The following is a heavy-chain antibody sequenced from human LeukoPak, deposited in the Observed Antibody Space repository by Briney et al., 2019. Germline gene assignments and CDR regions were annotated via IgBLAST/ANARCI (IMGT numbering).Heavy chain of an antibody. CDR2: ISSNGGST. CDR1: GFTFSSYA. Sequence: PGGSLRLSCAASGFTFSSYAMHWVRQAPGKGLEYASAISSNGGSTYYANSVKGRFTISRDNSKNTLYLQMGSLRAEDMAVYYCAREGEAYYGSGSYYTLGAFDIWGQGTMVTVSS. D-gene: IGHD3-10*01. CDR3: AREGEAYYGSGSYYTLGAFDI. V-gene: IGHV3-64*01. J-gene: IGHJ3*02.